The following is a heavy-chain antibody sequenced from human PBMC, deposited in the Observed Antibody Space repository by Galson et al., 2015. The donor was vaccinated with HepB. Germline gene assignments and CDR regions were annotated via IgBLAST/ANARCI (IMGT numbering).Heavy chain of an antibody. V-gene: IGHV3-21*01. CDR3: ARALYAGSGTYGEAVFHMDV. CDR2: ISSGSSYM. CDR1: GFTFSSFS. Sequence: SLRLSCAVSGFTFSSFSMNWVRQAPGKGLEWVSSISSGSSYMSYIDSVKGRFTISRDNAMNSLYLQMNSLRAEDTAVYYCARALYAGSGTYGEAVFHMDVWGKGTTVTVSS. J-gene: IGHJ6*03. D-gene: IGHD3-10*01.